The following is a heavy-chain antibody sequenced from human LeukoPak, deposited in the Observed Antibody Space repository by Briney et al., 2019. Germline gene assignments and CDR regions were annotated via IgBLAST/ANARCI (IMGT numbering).Heavy chain of an antibody. V-gene: IGHV3-23*01. J-gene: IGHJ4*02. CDR1: GFTFSSYA. CDR2: ISGSGGST. D-gene: IGHD3-22*01. CDR3: AKVYYYDSSGPSRWGDYFDY. Sequence: GGSLRLSCAASGFTFSSYAMSWVRQAPGKGLEWVSAISGSGGSTYYADSVKGRFTISRDNSKNTLYLQMNSLRAEDTAVYYCAKVYYYDSSGPSRWGDYFDYWGQGTLVTVSS.